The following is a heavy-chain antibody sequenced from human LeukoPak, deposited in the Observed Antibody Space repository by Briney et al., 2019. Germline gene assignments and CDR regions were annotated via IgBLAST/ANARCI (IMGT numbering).Heavy chain of an antibody. Sequence: SETLSLTCAVYGGSFSGYYWSWIRQPPGKGLEWIGEINHSGSTNYNPSLNSRVTISVDTSKNQFSLKLSPVTAADTAVYYCARGGITYYYGSGKKDNWFDPWGQGTLVTVSS. CDR1: GGSFSGYY. D-gene: IGHD3-10*01. CDR3: ARGGITYYYGSGKKDNWFDP. V-gene: IGHV4-34*01. CDR2: INHSGST. J-gene: IGHJ5*02.